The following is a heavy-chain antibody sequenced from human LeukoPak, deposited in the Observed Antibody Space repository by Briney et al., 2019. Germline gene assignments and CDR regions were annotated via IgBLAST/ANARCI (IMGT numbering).Heavy chain of an antibody. Sequence: TDTLSLTCTVSGGSISNNNYYWAWIRQPPGKGLECIGSLYYSGSPYYNPSLKSRVTISVDTSKNQFSLKLSSVTAADTAVYYCARSQGDWFDPWGQGTLVTVSS. CDR3: ARSQGDWFDP. CDR1: GGSISNNNYY. J-gene: IGHJ5*02. CDR2: LYYSGSP. V-gene: IGHV4-39*07.